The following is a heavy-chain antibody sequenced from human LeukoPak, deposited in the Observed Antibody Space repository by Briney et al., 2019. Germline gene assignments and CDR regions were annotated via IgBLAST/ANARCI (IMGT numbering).Heavy chain of an antibody. Sequence: GGSLRLSCTASGFTFSSYGIHWVRQAPGKGLEWVSFVRYDGKNQYYADSVKGRFTVSRDNSKKTVSLQMHSLRREDTAVYYCARDYVPNLDYWGQGTLVTVSS. V-gene: IGHV3-30*02. CDR1: GFTFSSYG. CDR2: VRYDGKNQ. D-gene: IGHD2-2*01. CDR3: ARDYVPNLDY. J-gene: IGHJ4*02.